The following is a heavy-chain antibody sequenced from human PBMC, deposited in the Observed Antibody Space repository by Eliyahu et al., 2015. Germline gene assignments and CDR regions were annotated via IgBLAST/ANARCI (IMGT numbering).Heavy chain of an antibody. D-gene: IGHD3-3*02. CDR2: ISGGGGNT. V-gene: IGHV3-23*01. CDR3: AASSGFISADY. J-gene: IGHJ4*02. CDR1: GFTFSNYA. Sequence: EVQLLESGGDLVQPGGSLRLSCEGSGFTFSNYAMTWVRQAPGKGLGWVSAISGGGGNTYSADSVKGRFTISRDNSKNTLYLQMNNLQAEDTAVYYCAASSGFISADYWGQGALVTVSS.